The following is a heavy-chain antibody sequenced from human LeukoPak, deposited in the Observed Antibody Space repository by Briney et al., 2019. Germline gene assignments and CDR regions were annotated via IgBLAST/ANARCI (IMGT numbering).Heavy chain of an antibody. CDR1: GGSISSTNYY. V-gene: IGHV4-39*02. D-gene: IGHD3-3*01. CDR2: IYYSGST. CDR3: ARDPNDFWSGAFDI. Sequence: KPSETLSFTCTVSGGSISSTNYYWGWIRQPPGKGLEWIGTIYYSGSTYYNPSLKSRVTISVDTSKNQFSLRLSSVTAADTAVYYCARDPNDFWSGAFDIWGQGTMVTVSS. J-gene: IGHJ3*02.